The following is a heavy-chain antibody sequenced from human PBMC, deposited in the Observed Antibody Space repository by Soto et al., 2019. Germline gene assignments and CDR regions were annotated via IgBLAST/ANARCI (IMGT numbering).Heavy chain of an antibody. CDR3: AREPLIRGVRYYFDY. CDR1: GDSISSGSYY. CDR2: IFYSGST. V-gene: IGHV4-31*03. Sequence: QLQESGPGLVKPSQTLSLTCTVSGDSISSGSYYWTWVRQRPGTGLEWMGYIFYSGSTSYNPSLRSRLSMSVDTSKNEFSLKLRSVTAADTAVYYCAREPLIRGVRYYFDYWGRGTLVTVSS. D-gene: IGHD3-10*01. J-gene: IGHJ4*02.